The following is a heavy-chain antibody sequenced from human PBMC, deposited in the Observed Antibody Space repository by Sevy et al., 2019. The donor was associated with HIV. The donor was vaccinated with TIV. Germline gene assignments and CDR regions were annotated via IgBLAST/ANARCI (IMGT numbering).Heavy chain of an antibody. J-gene: IGHJ6*02. CDR1: GGSISSYY. V-gene: IGHV4-59*01. CDR3: ARVRDIVGGMDV. Sequence: SETLSLTCTVSGGSISSYYWSWIRQPPGKGLEWIGYIYYSGSTNYNPSLKSRVTISVDTSKNQFSLKLSSVTAADTAVYYCARVRDIVGGMDVWGQGTTVTVSS. D-gene: IGHD2-15*01. CDR2: IYYSGST.